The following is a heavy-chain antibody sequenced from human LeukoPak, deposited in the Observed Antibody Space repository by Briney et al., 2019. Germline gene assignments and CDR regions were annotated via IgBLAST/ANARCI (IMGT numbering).Heavy chain of an antibody. J-gene: IGHJ4*02. CDR3: ARESQSSH. V-gene: IGHV1-46*01. CDR1: GYTFTGYY. Sequence: ASVKVSCKASGYTFTGYYMHWVRQAPGQGLEWMGIINPSGGSTSYAQKFHGRVTMTRDTSISTAYMELSRLRSDDTAVYYCARESQSSHWGQGTLVTVSS. CDR2: INPSGGST.